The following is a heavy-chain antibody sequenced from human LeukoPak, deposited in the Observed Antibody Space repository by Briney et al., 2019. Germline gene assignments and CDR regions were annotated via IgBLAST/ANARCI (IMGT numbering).Heavy chain of an antibody. CDR3: GKRFYERGGNFDF. Sequence: GGSLRLSCAASGFTFSSCHISWVRQAQGKGLEWVSAISGSGDTTYYADSVSGRFTIPRDNSKDTVDLQLNSLRAEDPAVSYCGKRFYERGGNFDFWGWGTLVTVSS. D-gene: IGHD3-16*01. CDR2: ISGSGDTT. J-gene: IGHJ4*02. V-gene: IGHV3-23*01. CDR1: GFTFSSCH.